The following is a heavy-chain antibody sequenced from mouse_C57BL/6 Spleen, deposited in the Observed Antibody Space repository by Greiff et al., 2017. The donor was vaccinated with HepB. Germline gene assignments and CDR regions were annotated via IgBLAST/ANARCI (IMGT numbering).Heavy chain of an antibody. D-gene: IGHD1-1*01. CDR3: ARGDGSSYGDAMDY. Sequence: VQVVESGPELVKPGASVKISCKASGYAFSSSWMNWVKQRPGKGLEWIGRIYPGDGDTNYNGKFKGKATLTADKSSSTAYMQLSSLTSEDSAVYFCARGDGSSYGDAMDYWGQGTSVTVSS. J-gene: IGHJ4*01. V-gene: IGHV1-82*01. CDR1: GYAFSSSW. CDR2: IYPGDGDT.